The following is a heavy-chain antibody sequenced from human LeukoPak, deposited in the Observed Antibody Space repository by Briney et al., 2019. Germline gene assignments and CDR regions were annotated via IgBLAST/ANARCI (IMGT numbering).Heavy chain of an antibody. J-gene: IGHJ4*02. CDR1: GFTFSTYW. CDR3: ARDTASTMVLFL. CDR2: ISYDGSNK. D-gene: IGHD3-10*01. V-gene: IGHV3-30-3*01. Sequence: GGSLRLSCAASGFTFSTYWMSWVRQAPGKGLEWVAVISYDGSNKYYADSVKGRFTISRDNSKNTLYLQMNSLRAEDTAVHYCARDTASTMVLFLWGQGTLVTVSS.